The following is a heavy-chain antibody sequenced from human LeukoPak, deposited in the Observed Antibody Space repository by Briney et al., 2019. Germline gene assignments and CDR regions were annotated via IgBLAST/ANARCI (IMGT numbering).Heavy chain of an antibody. CDR1: GGSISSYY. CDR3: AREGYYYDSSGYSDAFDI. D-gene: IGHD3-22*01. Sequence: PSETLSLTCTVSGGSISSYYWSWIRQPPGKGLEWIGYIYYSGSTNYNPSLKSRVTISVDTSKNQFSLKLSSVTAADTAVYYCAREGYYYDSSGYSDAFDIWSQGTMVTVSS. CDR2: IYYSGST. J-gene: IGHJ3*02. V-gene: IGHV4-59*01.